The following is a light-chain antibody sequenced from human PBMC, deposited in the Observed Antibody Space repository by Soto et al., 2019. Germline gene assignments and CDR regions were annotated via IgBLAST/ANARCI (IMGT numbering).Light chain of an antibody. Sequence: AIRMTQSPFSLSASTGDRVTITCRASQGISSYLAWYQQKLGKDPKLLIYAASTLQNGVPSRFSGSGSGTDFTLTISCLQSEDFATTYCQQYYSYPMYTFGQGTKLEIK. CDR2: AAS. CDR3: QQYYSYPMYT. CDR1: QGISSY. J-gene: IGKJ2*01. V-gene: IGKV1-8*01.